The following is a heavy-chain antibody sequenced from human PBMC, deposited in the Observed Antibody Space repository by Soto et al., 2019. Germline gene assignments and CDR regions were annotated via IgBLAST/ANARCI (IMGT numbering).Heavy chain of an antibody. CDR2: INPNRGGT. Sequence: QVQLVQSGAEVKKPGASVKVSCEASGSTFTNYYIHWVRQARGQGLQWMGWINPNRGGTNFAQKFQGRVSMTRDTSITTAYMELNRLTSDDTAVYYCARDLGYGGNSGAFDVWGQGTMITVAS. CDR1: GSTFTNYY. CDR3: ARDLGYGGNSGAFDV. V-gene: IGHV1-2*02. J-gene: IGHJ3*01. D-gene: IGHD4-17*01.